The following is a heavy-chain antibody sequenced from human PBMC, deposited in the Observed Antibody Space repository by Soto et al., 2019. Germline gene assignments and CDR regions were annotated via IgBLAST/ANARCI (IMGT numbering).Heavy chain of an antibody. CDR1: DYSLNRGGYY. CDR2: IYYSGST. CDR3: ARGGVGDIVVVVAATWFVYGPGAFDI. D-gene: IGHD2-15*01. Sequence: PTNTLSLTLTVHDYSLNRGGYYWSWILQHPGKGLEWIGYIYYSGSTYYNPSLKSRVTISVDTSKNQFSPKLSSVTAADTAVYYCARGGVGDIVVVVAATWFVYGPGAFDIWGQGTMVTVSS. V-gene: IGHV4-31*02. J-gene: IGHJ3*02.